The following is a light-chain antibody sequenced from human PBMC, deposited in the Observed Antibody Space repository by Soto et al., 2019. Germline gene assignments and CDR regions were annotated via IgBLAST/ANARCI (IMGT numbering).Light chain of an antibody. J-gene: IGKJ1*01. CDR2: DAS. CDR3: QQYNSFWT. Sequence: DIQMTQSPSTLSASVGDRVTITCRAGQSISSWLAWYQQKPGKAHSLLIYDASYLERGLPSRFSGSGSGTEFTLAISLLQPDDRATYYSQQYNSFWTFGQGTNVEI. V-gene: IGKV1-5*01. CDR1: QSISSW.